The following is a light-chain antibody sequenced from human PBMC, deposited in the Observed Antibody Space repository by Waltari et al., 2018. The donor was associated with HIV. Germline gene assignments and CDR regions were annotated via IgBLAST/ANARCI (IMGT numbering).Light chain of an antibody. CDR1: SSNIGADFD. CDR2: RDS. CDR3: QSYDSSLSGVI. J-gene: IGLJ2*01. V-gene: IGLV1-40*01. Sequence: QSVLTQPPSVSGAPGQRVTVSCTGSSSNIGADFDVPWYQQLPGKAPKLLIFRDSNRPSGVPDRFSGSKSGTSASLAITGLQAEDEADYHCQSYDSSLSGVIFGGGTKLTVL.